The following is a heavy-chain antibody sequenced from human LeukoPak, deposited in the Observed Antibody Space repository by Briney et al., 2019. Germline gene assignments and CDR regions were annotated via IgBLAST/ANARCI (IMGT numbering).Heavy chain of an antibody. J-gene: IGHJ2*01. D-gene: IGHD6-6*01. CDR2: INHSGST. Sequence: PSETLSLTCAVYGGSFSGYYWSWIRQPPGKGLEWIGEINHSGSTNYNPSLKSRVTISVDTSKNQFSLKLSSVTAADTAVYYCARNRQIAARRSYWYFDLWGRGTLVTVSS. CDR1: GGSFSGYY. CDR3: ARNRQIAARRSYWYFDL. V-gene: IGHV4-34*01.